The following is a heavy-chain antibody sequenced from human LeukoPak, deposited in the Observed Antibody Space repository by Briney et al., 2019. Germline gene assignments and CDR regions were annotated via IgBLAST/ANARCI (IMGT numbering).Heavy chain of an antibody. V-gene: IGHV3-23*01. J-gene: IGHJ4*02. CDR1: GFTFSSFA. CDR2: ISGSGGIT. CDR3: AKDVSMIVVARGDY. D-gene: IGHD3-22*01. Sequence: GGSLRLSCAASGFTFSSFAMTWVRQAPRKGLEWVSAISGSGGITHYADSVKGRFTISRDNSKNTLYLQMNSLRAEDTAVYYCAKDVSMIVVARGDYWGQGTLVTVSS.